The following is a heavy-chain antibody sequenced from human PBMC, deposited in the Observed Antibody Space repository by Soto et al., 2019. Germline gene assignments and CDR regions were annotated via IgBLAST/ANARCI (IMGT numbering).Heavy chain of an antibody. CDR1: GFTLSSYS. CDR3: ARDWGGEGTFDY. Sequence: EVQLVESGGGLVKPGGSLRLSCAASGFTLSSYSMNWVRQAPGKGLEWVSLISSSSSYIYYADSVKGRFTISRDNAKNSLYLQMHRRRAEDSAVYYCARDWGGEGTFDYWGQGTLVTVSS. J-gene: IGHJ4*02. D-gene: IGHD3-16*01. V-gene: IGHV3-21*01. CDR2: ISSSSSYI.